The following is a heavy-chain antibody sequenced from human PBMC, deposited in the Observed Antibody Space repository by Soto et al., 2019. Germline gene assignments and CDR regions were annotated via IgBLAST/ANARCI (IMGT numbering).Heavy chain of an antibody. J-gene: IGHJ4*02. D-gene: IGHD1-26*01. CDR3: ARGRLLISD. V-gene: IGHV3-66*01. Sequence: EVPLVESGGGLVQPGGSLRLSCAVSGFTVGSDYMSWVRQAPGKGLEWVSVIYSGVNTSYADSVKGRFIVSRDNAKTTLCLQMNRLRVEDTAVYYCARGRLLISDWGQGALVTVSS. CDR1: GFTVGSDY. CDR2: IYSGVNT.